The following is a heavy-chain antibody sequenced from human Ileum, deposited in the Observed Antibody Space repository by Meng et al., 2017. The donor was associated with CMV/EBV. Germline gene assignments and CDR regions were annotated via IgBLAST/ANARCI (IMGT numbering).Heavy chain of an antibody. Sequence: GGSLRLSCAASGFTFSSYWMSWVRQAPGKGLEWVANIKQDGSEKYYVDSVKGRFTISRDNAKNSLYLQMNSLRAEDTAVYYCARETATYYDFWSGYRGYYYYYGMDVWGQGTMVTVSS. CDR3: ARETATYYDFWSGYRGYYYYYGMDV. CDR1: GFTFSSYW. V-gene: IGHV3-7*01. D-gene: IGHD3-3*01. CDR2: IKQDGSEK. J-gene: IGHJ6*02.